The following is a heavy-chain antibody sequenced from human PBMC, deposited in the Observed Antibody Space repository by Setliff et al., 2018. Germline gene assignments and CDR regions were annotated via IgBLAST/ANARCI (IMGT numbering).Heavy chain of an antibody. CDR1: GYTFTSYV. V-gene: IGHV1-3*04. CDR3: ATDGITIFLGDAFDI. CDR2: INTGNGNT. D-gene: IGHD3-9*01. J-gene: IGHJ3*02. Sequence: ASVKVSCKASGYTFTSYVMHWVRQAPGQRLEWMGWINTGNGNTKYSQKFQGRVTITTDTSASTAYMELSSLRSEDMVEYFCATDGITIFLGDAFDIWGHGTMVTVSS.